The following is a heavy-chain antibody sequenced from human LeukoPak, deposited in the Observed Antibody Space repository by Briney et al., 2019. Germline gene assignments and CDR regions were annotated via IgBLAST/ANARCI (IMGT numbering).Heavy chain of an antibody. CDR1: GFTFSNYA. V-gene: IGHV3-23*01. Sequence: GGSLRLSCAASGFTFSNYAMSWVRQAPGKGPEWVSSISGSAYSTYYADSVEGRFTISRDNSKNTLYLQMNSLRAEDTAVYYCAKGEGYCSGGNCYYYYYMDVWGKGTTVTVSS. D-gene: IGHD2-15*01. CDR3: AKGEGYCSGGNCYYYYYMDV. J-gene: IGHJ6*03. CDR2: ISGSAYST.